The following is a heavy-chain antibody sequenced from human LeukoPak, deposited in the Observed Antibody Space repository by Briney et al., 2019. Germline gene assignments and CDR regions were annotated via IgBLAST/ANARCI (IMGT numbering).Heavy chain of an antibody. V-gene: IGHV3-30*04. J-gene: IGHJ4*02. CDR1: GFTFSSYA. CDR2: ISYDGSNK. CDR3: ARVYGSGSGRFDY. D-gene: IGHD3-10*01. Sequence: GGSLRLSCAASGFTFSSYAMHWVRQAPGKGLEWVAVISYDGSNKYYADSVKGRFTISRDNSKNTLYLQMNSLRAEDTAVYYCARVYGSGSGRFDYWGQGTLVTVSS.